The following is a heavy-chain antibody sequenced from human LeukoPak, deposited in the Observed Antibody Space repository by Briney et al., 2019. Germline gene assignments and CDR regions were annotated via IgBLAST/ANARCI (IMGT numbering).Heavy chain of an antibody. D-gene: IGHD3-3*01. CDR1: GFTFSSYA. J-gene: IGHJ6*03. Sequence: PGGSLRLSCAAPGFTFSSYAMSWVRQAPGKGLEWVSSISSSSSYIYYADSVKGRFTISRDNAKNSLYLQMNSLRAEDTAVYYCARAYYDFWSGYTDYYYYYYMDVWGKGTTVTVSS. CDR2: ISSSSSYI. CDR3: ARAYYDFWSGYTDYYYYYYMDV. V-gene: IGHV3-21*01.